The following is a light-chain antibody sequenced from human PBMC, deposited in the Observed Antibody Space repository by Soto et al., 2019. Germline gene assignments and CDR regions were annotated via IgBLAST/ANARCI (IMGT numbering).Light chain of an antibody. CDR3: ATWDASLSGWV. Sequence: QSVVSQPPSASGTPGQRVTVSCSGRSSNIGRNFVYLYQQFPGAAPKLLIFKNDQRPSGVPDRFSGSKSGTSASLAISGLRSEDEADYYCATWDASLSGWVFGGGTKLTVL. J-gene: IGLJ3*02. CDR1: SSNIGRNF. CDR2: KND. V-gene: IGLV1-47*01.